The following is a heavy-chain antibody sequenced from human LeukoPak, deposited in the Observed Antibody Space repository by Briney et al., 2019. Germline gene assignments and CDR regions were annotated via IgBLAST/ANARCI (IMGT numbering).Heavy chain of an antibody. CDR1: GFSSSVNW. V-gene: IGHV3-7*01. CDR3: AKEGY. CDR2: IKQDGSEK. J-gene: IGHJ4*02. Sequence: PGGSLRLSCAASGFSSSVNWMSWVRQAPGKGPEWVASIKQDGSEKYYVDSVSGRFTISRDNAKNSLYLQMNSLRAEDTAVYYCAKEGYWGQGTLVTVSS.